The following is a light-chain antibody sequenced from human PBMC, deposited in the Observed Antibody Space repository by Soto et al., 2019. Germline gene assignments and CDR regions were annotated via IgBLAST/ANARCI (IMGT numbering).Light chain of an antibody. J-gene: IGKJ2*01. Sequence: ETVLTQSPGTLSLSPGEGATLSCRASQTVGANQLAWYQQKPGQSPRLLIYGVSIRATGIPDRFGGSGSGTDFTLTISRLEPEDFAVYYCHQYSNPPHTFGQGTKLEIK. CDR2: GVS. V-gene: IGKV3-20*01. CDR3: HQYSNPPHT. CDR1: QTVGANQ.